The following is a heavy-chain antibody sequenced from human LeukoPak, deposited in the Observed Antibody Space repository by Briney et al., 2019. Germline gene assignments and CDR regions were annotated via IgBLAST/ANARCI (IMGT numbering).Heavy chain of an antibody. D-gene: IGHD4-17*01. CDR1: GGSISSYY. Sequence: SETLSLTCTVSGGSISSYYWSWIRQPPGKGLEWIGYIYYSGSTNYNPSLKSRVTISVDTSKNQFSLKLSSVTAADTAVYHCARDSTVADDAFDIWGQGTMVTVSS. J-gene: IGHJ3*02. CDR3: ARDSTVADDAFDI. V-gene: IGHV4-59*01. CDR2: IYYSGST.